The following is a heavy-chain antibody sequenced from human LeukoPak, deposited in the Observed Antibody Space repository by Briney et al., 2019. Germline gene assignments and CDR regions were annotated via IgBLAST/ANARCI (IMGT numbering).Heavy chain of an antibody. CDR2: INIAGSST. J-gene: IGHJ6*02. CDR3: ARGGMANAPREHYYYGLDV. D-gene: IGHD5-24*01. CDR1: GFTFGSYW. Sequence: GGSLRLSCAASGFTFGSYWMHWVRQAPGKGLVWVSRINIAGSSTIYADSVKGRFTISRDNAKNTLYLQMNSLRAEDTAVYYCARGGMANAPREHYYYGLDVWGQGTTVTVSS. V-gene: IGHV3-74*01.